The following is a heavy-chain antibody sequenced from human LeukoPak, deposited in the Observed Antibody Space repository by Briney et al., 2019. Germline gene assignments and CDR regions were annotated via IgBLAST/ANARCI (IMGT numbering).Heavy chain of an antibody. V-gene: IGHV3-30-3*01. Sequence: GGSLRLSCAASGFTFSSYAMHWVRQAPGKGLEWVAVISYDGSNKYYADSVKGRFTISRDNSKNTLYLQMNSLRAKDTAVYYCARDAVRGVIITSMDFDYWGQGTLVTVSS. D-gene: IGHD3-10*01. CDR2: ISYDGSNK. CDR1: GFTFSSYA. J-gene: IGHJ4*02. CDR3: ARDAVRGVIITSMDFDY.